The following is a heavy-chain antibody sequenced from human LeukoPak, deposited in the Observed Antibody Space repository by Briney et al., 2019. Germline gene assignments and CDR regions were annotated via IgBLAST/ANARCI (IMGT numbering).Heavy chain of an antibody. D-gene: IGHD6-13*01. CDR2: LTGSGSNA. CDR3: AKSVGSSSAYRFEY. CDR1: GFTFDIFA. V-gene: IGHV3-23*01. Sequence: GSLRLSCAASGFTFDIFAMNCVRQAPGKGLEWVSTLTGSGSNACYAESVKGRFTISGDNSKNTLYLQMNSLSSEDRAVYYCAKSVGSSSAYRFEYWGQGTLVTVSS. J-gene: IGHJ4*02.